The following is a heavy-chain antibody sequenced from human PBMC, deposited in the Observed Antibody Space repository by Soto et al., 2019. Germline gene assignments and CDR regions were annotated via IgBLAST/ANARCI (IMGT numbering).Heavy chain of an antibody. Sequence: ASVKVSCKASGYTFTSYDINWVRQATGQGLEWMGWMNPNSGNTGYAQKFQGRVTMTRDTSMSTAYMELSSLRSDDTAVYYCARVVGIPGPPDYWGQGTLVTVSS. V-gene: IGHV1-8*01. J-gene: IGHJ4*02. CDR1: GYTFTSYD. CDR3: ARVVGIPGPPDY. D-gene: IGHD1-20*01. CDR2: MNPNSGNT.